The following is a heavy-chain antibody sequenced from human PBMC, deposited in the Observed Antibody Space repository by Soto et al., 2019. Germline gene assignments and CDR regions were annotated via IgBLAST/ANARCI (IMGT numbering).Heavy chain of an antibody. V-gene: IGHV3-30*18. Sequence: MHWVRQAPGKGLEWVSVIAYGGIDKYYGSSVKGRFTTSRDSSKNTLYLQMDSLSSEDTAVYYCAKGSYGGRYGMDVWGRGTTVTVSS. D-gene: IGHD4-17*01. CDR3: AKGSYGGRYGMDV. J-gene: IGHJ6*02. CDR2: IAYGGIDK.